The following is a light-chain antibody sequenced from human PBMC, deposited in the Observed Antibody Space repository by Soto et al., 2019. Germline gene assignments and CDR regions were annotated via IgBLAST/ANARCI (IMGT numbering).Light chain of an antibody. Sequence: IFLTQSPGSLSLSSGDRATLSCRASQTVRSSYLAWYQQRPGQAPKLLIYGAFNRAIGIPDRFSGSESGRDYNLNSSRLDPEDSAVYYCQQYGDSITFGGGTKVEIK. CDR1: QTVRSSY. CDR2: GAF. J-gene: IGKJ4*01. V-gene: IGKV3-20*01. CDR3: QQYGDSIT.